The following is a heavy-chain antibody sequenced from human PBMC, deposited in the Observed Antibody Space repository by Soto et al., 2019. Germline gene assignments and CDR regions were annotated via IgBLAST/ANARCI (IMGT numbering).Heavy chain of an antibody. D-gene: IGHD6-19*01. V-gene: IGHV1-69*13. J-gene: IGHJ6*02. Sequence: SVKVSCKASGGTFSSYAISWVRQAPGQGLEWMGGIIPIFGTANYAQKFQGRVTITADESTSTAYMELSSLRSEDTAVCYCARVKTVAGPYYYYYLGMDVWGQGTTVTVSS. CDR3: ARVKTVAGPYYYYYLGMDV. CDR1: GGTFSSYA. CDR2: IIPIFGTA.